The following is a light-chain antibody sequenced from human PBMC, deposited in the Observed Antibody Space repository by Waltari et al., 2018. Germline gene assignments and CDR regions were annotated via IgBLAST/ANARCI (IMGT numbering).Light chain of an antibody. CDR1: QSVSSY. V-gene: IGKV3-11*01. CDR3: QHRSNWPA. Sequence: EIVLAQSPATLSLSPGERATLSCRASQSVSSYLAWYQQKPGQAPRLLIYDASNRATGIPARFSGSGSGTDFTLTISSLEPEDFAVYYCQHRSNWPAFGQGTRLEIK. CDR2: DAS. J-gene: IGKJ5*01.